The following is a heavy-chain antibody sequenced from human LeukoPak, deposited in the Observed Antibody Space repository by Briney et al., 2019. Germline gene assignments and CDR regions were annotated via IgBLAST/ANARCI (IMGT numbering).Heavy chain of an antibody. Sequence: GGSLRLSCAASGFTFSSYAMHWVRQAPGKGLEWVSSISSSSSYIYYADSVKGRFTISRDNAKNSLYLQMNSLRAEDTAVYYCARDGGSTVTTFIGNPYFDYWGQGTLVTVSS. CDR2: ISSSSSYI. CDR3: ARDGGSTVTTFIGNPYFDY. V-gene: IGHV3-21*01. D-gene: IGHD4-17*01. CDR1: GFTFSSYA. J-gene: IGHJ4*02.